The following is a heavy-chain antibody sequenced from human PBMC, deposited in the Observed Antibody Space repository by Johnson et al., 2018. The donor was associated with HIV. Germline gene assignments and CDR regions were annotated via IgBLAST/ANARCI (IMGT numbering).Heavy chain of an antibody. Sequence: VQLVESGGGLVQPGGSLRLSCAASGFTFSSYEMNWVRQAPGKGLEWVSYISSSGSTIYYADSVKGRFTISRDNAKNSLYLQMNSLRAEDTAVYYCALVLGALPGACDIWGQGTMVTVSS. CDR3: ALVLGALPGACDI. J-gene: IGHJ3*02. D-gene: IGHD3-16*01. CDR2: ISSSGSTI. V-gene: IGHV3-48*03. CDR1: GFTFSSYE.